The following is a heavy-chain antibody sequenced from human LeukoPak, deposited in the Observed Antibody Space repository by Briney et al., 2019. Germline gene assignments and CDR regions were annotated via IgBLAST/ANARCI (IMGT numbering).Heavy chain of an antibody. CDR3: ARDNEYCTGGTCRLDY. CDR2: ICSSSSYI. D-gene: IGHD2-15*01. J-gene: IGHJ4*02. Sequence: PGGSLRLSCAASGFTFSSYSMNWVRQAPGKGLEWVSSICSSSSYIYYADSVKGRFTISRDNAKNSLYLQMNSLRAEDTAVYYCARDNEYCTGGTCRLDYWGQGALVTASS. V-gene: IGHV3-21*01. CDR1: GFTFSSYS.